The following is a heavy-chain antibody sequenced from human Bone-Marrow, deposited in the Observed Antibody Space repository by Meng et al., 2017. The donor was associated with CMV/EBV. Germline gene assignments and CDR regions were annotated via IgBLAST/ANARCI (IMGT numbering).Heavy chain of an antibody. CDR2: ISTYSGNT. V-gene: IGHV1-18*01. D-gene: IGHD3-16*01. CDR1: GYTFTSYG. CDR3: ARDGSTPTIGAEDY. J-gene: IGHJ4*02. Sequence: ASVKVSCKASGYTFTSYGISWVRQAPGQGLEWMGWISTYSGNTNYAQKLQGRVTMTTDTSTSTAYMELRSLRSDDTAVYYCARDGSTPTIGAEDYWGQGTRVTVSS.